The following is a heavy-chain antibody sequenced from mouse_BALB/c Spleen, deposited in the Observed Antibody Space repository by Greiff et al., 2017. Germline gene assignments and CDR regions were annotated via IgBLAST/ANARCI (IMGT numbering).Heavy chain of an antibody. CDR2: IWGDGST. Sequence: VKLMESGPGLVAPSQSLSITCTVSGFSLTGYGVNWVRQPPGKGLEWLGMIWGDGSTDYNSALKSRLSISKDNSKSQVFLKMNSLQTDDTARYYCARDQEVRQELYDAMDYWGQGTSVTVSS. CDR3: ARDQEVRQELYDAMDY. CDR1: GFSLTGYG. J-gene: IGHJ4*01. D-gene: IGHD2-14*01. V-gene: IGHV2-6-7*01.